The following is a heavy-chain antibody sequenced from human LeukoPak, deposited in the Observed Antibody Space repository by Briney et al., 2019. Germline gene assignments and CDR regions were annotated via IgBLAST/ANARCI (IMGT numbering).Heavy chain of an antibody. D-gene: IGHD7-27*01. CDR2: IKQDGSEK. CDR1: GFTFSSYW. CDR3: ARVKAPGYFDY. V-gene: IGHV3-7*01. J-gene: IGHJ4*02. Sequence: GGSLRLSCAASGFTFSSYWMSWVRQAPGKGLEWVAYIKQDGSEKYYVDSVKGRFTISRDNAKHSLYLQMNSLRAEDTAVYYCARVKAPGYFDYWGQGTLVTVSS.